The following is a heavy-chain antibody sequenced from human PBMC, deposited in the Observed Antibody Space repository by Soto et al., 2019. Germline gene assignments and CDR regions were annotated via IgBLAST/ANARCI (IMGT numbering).Heavy chain of an antibody. CDR2: IIPIFGTA. V-gene: IGHV1-69*13. CDR3: ALNYGGNSGSYYYYYMDV. J-gene: IGHJ6*03. Sequence: ASVKVSCKASGGTFSSYAISWERQAPGQGLEWMGGIIPIFGTANYAQKFQGRVTITADESTSTAYMELSSLRSEDTAVYYCALNYGGNSGSYYYYYMDVWGKGTTVTVSS. CDR1: GGTFSSYA. D-gene: IGHD4-17*01.